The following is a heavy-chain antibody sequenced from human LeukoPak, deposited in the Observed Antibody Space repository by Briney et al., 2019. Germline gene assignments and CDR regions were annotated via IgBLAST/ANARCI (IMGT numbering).Heavy chain of an antibody. CDR1: GYTFTGYY. CDR2: INPNSGGT. Sequence: ASVKVSCKASGYTFTGYYMHWVRQAPGQGLEWMGWINPNSGGTNYAQKFQGRVTMTRDTSISTAYMELSRLRSDDTAVYYCARVTRRWLQAYYFDYWGQGTLVTVSS. V-gene: IGHV1-2*02. D-gene: IGHD5-24*01. J-gene: IGHJ4*02. CDR3: ARVTRRWLQAYYFDY.